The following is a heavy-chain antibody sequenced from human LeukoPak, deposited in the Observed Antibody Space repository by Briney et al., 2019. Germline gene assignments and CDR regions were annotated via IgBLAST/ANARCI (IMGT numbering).Heavy chain of an antibody. D-gene: IGHD5-12*01. Sequence: GGSLRLSCAASGFTFSSYWMSWVRQAPGKGLEWVANIKQDGSEKYYVDSVKGRFTISRDNAKNSLYLQMNSLRAEDTAVYYCARDQGQLRSYYYYYMDVWGKGTTFTVSS. J-gene: IGHJ6*03. CDR2: IKQDGSEK. V-gene: IGHV3-7*01. CDR3: ARDQGQLRSYYYYYMDV. CDR1: GFTFSSYW.